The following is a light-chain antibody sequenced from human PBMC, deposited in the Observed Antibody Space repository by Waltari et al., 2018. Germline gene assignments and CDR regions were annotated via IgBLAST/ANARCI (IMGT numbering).Light chain of an antibody. J-gene: IGKJ1*01. CDR2: KAS. V-gene: IGKV1-5*03. Sequence: DIQMTQSPSTLSASIGDRVTTTCRASQSFNSWLAWYQQKPGKAPKLLIYKASNLDSGVPSRFSGGGSGTEFTLTISSLQPDDFATYYCQQYNSYSLWTFGQGTKVEIK. CDR1: QSFNSW. CDR3: QQYNSYSLWT.